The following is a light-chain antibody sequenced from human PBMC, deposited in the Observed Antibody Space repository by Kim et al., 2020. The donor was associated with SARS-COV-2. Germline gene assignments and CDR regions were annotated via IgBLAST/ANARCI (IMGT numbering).Light chain of an antibody. J-gene: IGKJ4*01. Sequence: DIQMTQSPSSLSASVRDRVTITCRASQDINNWLAWYQQKPEKAPKPLIYDASRLQSGVPSRFSGSGSGTHFTLTISSLQPEDFATYYCQQYKTYPLSFGGGTKLEIK. V-gene: IGKV1D-16*01. CDR1: QDINNW. CDR2: DAS. CDR3: QQYKTYPLS.